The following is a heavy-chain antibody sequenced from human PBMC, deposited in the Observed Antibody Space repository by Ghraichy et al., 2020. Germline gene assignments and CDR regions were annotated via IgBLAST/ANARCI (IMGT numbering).Heavy chain of an antibody. D-gene: IGHD2-21*01. J-gene: IGHJ4*02. CDR2: IYDSVST. V-gene: IGHV4-59*01. CDR3: ARIVIPGRLLDADY. Sequence: SQTLSLTCSVPGAFISSYYLTWIRHPPGKGLEWIGNIYDSVSTHYNPSLMRRVTISLDTSKSQFSLKLRSVTAADTAVYYCARIVIPGRLLDADYWGQGTLVNVSS. CDR1: GAFISSYY.